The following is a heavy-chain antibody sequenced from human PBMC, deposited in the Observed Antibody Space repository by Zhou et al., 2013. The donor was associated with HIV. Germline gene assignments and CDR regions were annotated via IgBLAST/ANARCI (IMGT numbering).Heavy chain of an antibody. CDR2: ISGYSGNT. J-gene: IGHJ4*02. V-gene: IGHV1-18*01. CDR3: AREGYFSGLGSDESFDY. Sequence: QVKLVQSGAEVKKPGASVKVSCKASGGTFSTYAFSWVRQAPGQGLEWMGWISGYSGNTNYAQRFQGRVTLTTDTSTNTAYMELRTLRSDDTAVYYCAREGYFSGLGSDESFDYWGQGTLVTVSS. CDR1: GGTFSTYA. D-gene: IGHD3-10*01.